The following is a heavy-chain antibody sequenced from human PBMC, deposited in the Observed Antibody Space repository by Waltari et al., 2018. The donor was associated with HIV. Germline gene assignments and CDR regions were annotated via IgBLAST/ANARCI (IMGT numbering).Heavy chain of an antibody. CDR2: SYSSGTT. Sequence: QVQLQESGPRLVKPSQTLSLTCTVSGGSISSAGYYWSWIRQPAGKGLEWIGSSYSSGTTDYNPPLKSRLTISVDTAKHQFSLKLNFVTAADTAVYYCAGSSLLGFLGGIWGQGTMVTVSS. D-gene: IGHD3-16*01. V-gene: IGHV4-61*02. J-gene: IGHJ3*02. CDR1: GGSISSAGYY. CDR3: AGSSLLGFLGGI.